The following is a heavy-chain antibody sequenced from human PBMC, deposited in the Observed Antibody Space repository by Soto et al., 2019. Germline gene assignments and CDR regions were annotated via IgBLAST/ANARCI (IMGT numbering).Heavy chain of an antibody. J-gene: IGHJ6*03. CDR2: IRSKAYGGTT. Sequence: GGSLRLSCTASGFTFGDYAMSWFRQAPGKGLEWVGFIRSKAYGGTTEYAASVKGRFTISRDDSKSIAYLQMNSLKTEDTAVYYCTRDRAGSGWSEGYYYYYYMDVWGKGTTVTVSS. V-gene: IGHV3-49*03. CDR3: TRDRAGSGWSEGYYYYYYMDV. D-gene: IGHD6-19*01. CDR1: GFTFGDYA.